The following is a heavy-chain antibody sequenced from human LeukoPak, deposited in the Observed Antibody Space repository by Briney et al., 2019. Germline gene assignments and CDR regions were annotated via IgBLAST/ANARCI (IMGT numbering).Heavy chain of an antibody. CDR1: GGSISSSSYY. J-gene: IGHJ4*02. Sequence: SETLSLTCTVSGGSISSSSYYWGWIRQPPGTGLEWIGSIYYSGSTYYNPSLKSRVTISVDTSKNQFSLKLSSVTAADTAVYYCAGGSGSYPGFFGYWGQGTLVTVSS. V-gene: IGHV4-39*07. D-gene: IGHD3-10*01. CDR3: AGGSGSYPGFFGY. CDR2: IYYSGST.